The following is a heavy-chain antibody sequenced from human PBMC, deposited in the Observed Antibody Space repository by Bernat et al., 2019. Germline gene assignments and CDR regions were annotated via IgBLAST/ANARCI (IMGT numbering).Heavy chain of an antibody. CDR2: MRSKTYGGTT. CDR1: GFTFGDYA. D-gene: IGHD6-13*01. V-gene: IGHV3-49*04. CDR3: ARERIASAGVIDF. J-gene: IGHJ4*02. Sequence: EVQLVESGGGLVQPGRSLRLSCTASGFTFGDYAMSWVRQAPGEGLEWVGFMRSKTYGGTTEYAASVKGRFTISRDDSKSIAYLQMDSLKTEDTAVYYCARERIASAGVIDFWGQRTLVTVSS.